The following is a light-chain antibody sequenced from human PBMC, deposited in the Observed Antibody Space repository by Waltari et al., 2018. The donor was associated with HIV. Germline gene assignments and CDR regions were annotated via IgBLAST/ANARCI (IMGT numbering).Light chain of an antibody. V-gene: IGLV1-40*01. Sequence: HSVLTQPPSVSGAPGQPVTISCTGTTSTIGADSRLHWYQQSPGRGPRLLIYGDNNRPAGVPGRFSGSRSGTSASLTITGLQAEDEAHCCQSFDNSLGGPWVFGGGTSLTVL. CDR2: GDN. CDR3: QSFDNSLGGPWV. CDR1: TSTIGADSR. J-gene: IGLJ3*02.